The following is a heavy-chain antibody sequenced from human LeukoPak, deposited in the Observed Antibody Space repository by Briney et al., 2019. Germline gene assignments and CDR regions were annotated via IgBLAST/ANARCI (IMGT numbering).Heavy chain of an antibody. CDR2: INPNSGGT. D-gene: IGHD4-17*01. V-gene: IGHV1-2*02. J-gene: IGHJ3*02. Sequence: GASVKVSCKASGYTFTGYYMHWVRQAPGQGLVWMGWINPNSGGTNYAQKFQGRVTMTRDTSISTAYMELSRLRSDDTAVYYCARSDDYGDYGAFDIWGQGTMVTVSS. CDR1: GYTFTGYY. CDR3: ARSDDYGDYGAFDI.